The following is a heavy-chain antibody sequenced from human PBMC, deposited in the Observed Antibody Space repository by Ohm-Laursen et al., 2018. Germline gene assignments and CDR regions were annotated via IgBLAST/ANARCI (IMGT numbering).Heavy chain of an antibody. D-gene: IGHD6-19*01. Sequence: SDTLSLTCTVSGGSISSYYWSWIRQPPGKGLEWIGYIYYSGSTNYNPSLKSRVTISVDTSKNQFSLKLSSVTAADTAVYYCARLSSLDSSRDYWGQGTLVTVSS. V-gene: IGHV4-59*08. CDR2: IYYSGST. CDR1: GGSISSYY. CDR3: ARLSSLDSSRDY. J-gene: IGHJ4*02.